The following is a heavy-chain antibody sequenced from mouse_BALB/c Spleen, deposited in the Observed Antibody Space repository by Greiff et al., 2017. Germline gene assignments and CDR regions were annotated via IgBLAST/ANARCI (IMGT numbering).Heavy chain of an antibody. CDR2: IWSGGST. CDR1: GFSLTSYG. J-gene: IGHJ2*01. Sequence: VHLVESGPGLVQPSQSLSITCTVSGFSLTSYGVHWVRQSPGKGLEWLGVIWSGGSTDYNAAFISRLSISKDNSKSQVFFKMNSLQANDTAIYYCARNVLVLGYFDYWGQGTTLTVSS. V-gene: IGHV2-2*02. CDR3: ARNVLVLGYFDY. D-gene: IGHD1-1*01.